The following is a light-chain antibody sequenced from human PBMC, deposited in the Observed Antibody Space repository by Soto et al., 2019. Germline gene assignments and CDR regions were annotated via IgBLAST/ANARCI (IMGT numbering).Light chain of an antibody. Sequence: QSVLTQPPSVSGAPGQRLTIACTGSSSNIGAGYAVHWHQHLPGRAPKLLVYGDNNRPSGVPDRFSGSESGTSAYLTITGRQAEDEAHYYCQSYDTRLSAVVFGGGTKLTVL. CDR3: QSYDTRLSAVV. CDR2: GDN. J-gene: IGLJ2*01. CDR1: SSNIGAGYA. V-gene: IGLV1-40*01.